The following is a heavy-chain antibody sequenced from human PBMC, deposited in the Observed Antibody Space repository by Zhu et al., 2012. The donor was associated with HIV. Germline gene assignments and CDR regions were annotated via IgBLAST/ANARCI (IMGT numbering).Heavy chain of an antibody. J-gene: IGHJ3*02. CDR3: ARHSSGDTYRGLCTFDI. V-gene: IGHV4-39*01. Sequence: QVHLQESGPGLVTPSETLSLTCTVSGGSISSDSNYWGWIRQPPGKGLEWIGTIHSTGSTYYNPSLKSRLTIVVDTSKSQFSLTLSSVTAAGTAVYYCARHSSGDTYRGLCTFDIWGQGTMVAASS. CDR1: GGSISSDSNY. CDR2: IHSTGST. D-gene: IGHD2-15*01.